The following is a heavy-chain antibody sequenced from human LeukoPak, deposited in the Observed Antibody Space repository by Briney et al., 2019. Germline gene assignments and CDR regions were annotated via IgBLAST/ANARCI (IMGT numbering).Heavy chain of an antibody. CDR1: SGSFSGYY. Sequence: PSETLSLTCAVYSGSFSGYYWSWIRQPPGKGLEWIGEINHSGSTNYNPSLKSRVTISVDTSKNQFSLKLSSVTAADTAVYYCAREQAALGRYFDWLPFDYWGQGTLVTVSS. V-gene: IGHV4-34*01. J-gene: IGHJ4*02. CDR3: AREQAALGRYFDWLPFDY. CDR2: INHSGST. D-gene: IGHD3-9*01.